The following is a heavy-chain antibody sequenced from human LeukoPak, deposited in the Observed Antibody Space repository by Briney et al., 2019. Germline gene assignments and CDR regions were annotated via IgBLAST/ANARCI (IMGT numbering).Heavy chain of an antibody. V-gene: IGHV4-59*08. CDR1: GGSISSYY. CDR2: IYYSGST. J-gene: IGHJ1*01. Sequence: PSETLSLTCTVSGGSISSYYWSWIRQPPGKGLEWIGYIYYSGSTNYNPSLKSRVTISVDTSKNQFSLKLSSVTAADTAVYYCARMLGYCGGDCTFQHWGQGTLVTVSP. D-gene: IGHD2-21*02. CDR3: ARMLGYCGGDCTFQH.